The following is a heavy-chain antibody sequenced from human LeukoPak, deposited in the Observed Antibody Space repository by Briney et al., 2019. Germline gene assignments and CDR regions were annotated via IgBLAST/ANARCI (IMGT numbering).Heavy chain of an antibody. CDR1: GFTFSNYA. CDR3: AKDPESRAGGYDSSGYYYFGYFDY. J-gene: IGHJ4*02. V-gene: IGHV3-23*01. Sequence: GGSLRLSCAASGFTFSNYAMSWVRQAPGKGLEWVSDISGSGGSTDYADSVKGRFTISRDNSQNTLSLQMNSLRAEDTALYYCAKDPESRAGGYDSSGYYYFGYFDYWGQGTLVTVSS. D-gene: IGHD3-22*01. CDR2: ISGSGGST.